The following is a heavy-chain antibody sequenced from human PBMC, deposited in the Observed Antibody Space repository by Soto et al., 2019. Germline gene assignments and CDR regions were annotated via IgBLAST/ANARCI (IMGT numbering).Heavy chain of an antibody. Sequence: SETLSLTCAVYGGSFSGYYWSWIRQPPGKGLEWIGEINHSGSTNYNPSLKSRVTISVDTSKNQFSLKLSSVTAADTAVYHCARGYYDFWSGYPQNWFDPWGQGTLVTVSS. D-gene: IGHD3-3*01. CDR1: GGSFSGYY. CDR2: INHSGST. CDR3: ARGYYDFWSGYPQNWFDP. V-gene: IGHV4-34*01. J-gene: IGHJ5*02.